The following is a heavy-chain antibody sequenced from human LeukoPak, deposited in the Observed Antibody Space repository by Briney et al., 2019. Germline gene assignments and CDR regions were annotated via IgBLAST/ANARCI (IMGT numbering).Heavy chain of an antibody. V-gene: IGHV3-23*01. CDR1: GFTFSTYA. D-gene: IGHD6-19*01. CDR2: ISGSDGGT. CDR3: AKDLIWLAYYFDH. Sequence: PGGSLRLSCAASGFTFSTYAMSWVRQAPGKGLEWVSAISGSDGGTYYADSVRGRFAISRDNSKNTLCLQMNSLRAEDTAVYYCAKDLIWLAYYFDHWGQGTLVTVSS. J-gene: IGHJ4*02.